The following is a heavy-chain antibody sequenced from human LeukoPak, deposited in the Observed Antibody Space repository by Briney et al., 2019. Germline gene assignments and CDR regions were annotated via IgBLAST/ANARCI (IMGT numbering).Heavy chain of an antibody. CDR1: GGSISGYY. V-gene: IGHV4-59*01. CDR3: ARWNEGLDY. J-gene: IGHJ4*02. CDR2: IFNSETT. D-gene: IGHD1-1*01. Sequence: SETLSLTCTVSGGSISGYYWSWMRQHPGKGLEWIGYIFNSETTDYNPSLESRVTISVDTSRNQFSLKLSSVTAADTAVYYCARWNEGLDYWGQGTLVTVSS.